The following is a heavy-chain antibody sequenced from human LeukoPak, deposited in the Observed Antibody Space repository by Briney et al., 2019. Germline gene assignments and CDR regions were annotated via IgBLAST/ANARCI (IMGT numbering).Heavy chain of an antibody. Sequence: SVTLALIRTVSCGPISRRSYYGGSIRQPPGKGLEWVERIYYSGSTYYNPSPKSRVTISVQTSKYQFSLKLSSVTDADTAVYYCARGKSRREIVVVTKYYFDYWGQGTLVTVSS. V-gene: IGHV4-39*07. CDR1: CGPISRRSYY. D-gene: IGHD3-22*01. CDR3: ARGKSRREIVVVTKYYFDY. J-gene: IGHJ4*02. CDR2: IYYSGST.